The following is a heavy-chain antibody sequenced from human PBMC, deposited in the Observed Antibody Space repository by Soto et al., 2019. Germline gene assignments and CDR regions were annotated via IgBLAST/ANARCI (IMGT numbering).Heavy chain of an antibody. CDR3: AREYSRWFDP. CDR2: IYYSGST. J-gene: IGHJ5*02. D-gene: IGHD2-15*01. V-gene: IGHV4-59*01. CDR1: GDSFSNYY. Sequence: QVQLQESGPGLVKPSETLSLTCTVSGDSFSNYYWSWIRQPPGKGLEWVGYIYYSGSTTYNPSLKSRVTMSVDTSKNQFSLKLSSVIAADTAVYYCAREYSRWFDPWGQGTLVTVSS.